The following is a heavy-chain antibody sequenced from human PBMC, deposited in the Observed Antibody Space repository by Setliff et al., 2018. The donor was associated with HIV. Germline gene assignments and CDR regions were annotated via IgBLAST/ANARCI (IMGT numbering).Heavy chain of an antibody. J-gene: IGHJ4*02. D-gene: IGHD1-1*01. CDR1: LDSISSYF. V-gene: IGHV4-59*01. CDR2: ISYSGST. CDR3: ARALNDGGDS. Sequence: SETLSLTCTVSLDSISSYFWHWIRQPPGKGLEWIGYISYSGSTKYNPSLKSRLTISLEASQNQFSLRLTAVTAADTAMYYCARALNDGGDSWGQGTLVTVSS.